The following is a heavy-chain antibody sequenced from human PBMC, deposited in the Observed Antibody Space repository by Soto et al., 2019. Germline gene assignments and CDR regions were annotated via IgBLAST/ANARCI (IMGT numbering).Heavy chain of an antibody. CDR1: GGSFSGYY. J-gene: IGHJ4*02. V-gene: IGHV4-34*01. CDR3: ASTPPGIAAAGPPQFFDY. CDR2: INHSGST. Sequence: TSETLSLTCAVYGGSFSGYYWSWIRRPPGKGLEWIGEINHSGSTNYNPSLKSRATISVDTSKNQFSLKLSSVTAADTAVYYCASTPPGIAAAGPPQFFDYWGQGTLVTVSS. D-gene: IGHD6-13*01.